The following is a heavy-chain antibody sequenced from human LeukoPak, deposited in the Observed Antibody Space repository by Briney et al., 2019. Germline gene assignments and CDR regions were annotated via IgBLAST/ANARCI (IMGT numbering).Heavy chain of an antibody. Sequence: GGSLRLSCAASGFTFSTYGMHWVRQAPGRGLEWVAIIWYDGSNKYYVDSVKGRFTISRDNSKNTLYLQMNSLRLEDTAVYYCAREKSDDDYGMDVWGQGTTVTVSS. CDR3: AREKSDDDYGMDV. CDR2: IWYDGSNK. D-gene: IGHD3-16*01. V-gene: IGHV3-30*02. J-gene: IGHJ6*02. CDR1: GFTFSTYG.